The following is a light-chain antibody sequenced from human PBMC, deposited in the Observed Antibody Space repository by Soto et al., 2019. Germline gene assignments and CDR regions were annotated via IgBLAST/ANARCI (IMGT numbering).Light chain of an antibody. CDR1: QSISSW. CDR3: QQYNSYSA. J-gene: IGKJ1*01. Sequence: DIQMTQSPSTLSASVGDRVTITCRASQSISSWLAWYQQKPGKAPKLLIYDAASLESGVTSRFSGSGSGTYITITISMQQPDDFAPYYCQQYNSYSAFGQGTKVEIK. CDR2: DAA. V-gene: IGKV1-5*01.